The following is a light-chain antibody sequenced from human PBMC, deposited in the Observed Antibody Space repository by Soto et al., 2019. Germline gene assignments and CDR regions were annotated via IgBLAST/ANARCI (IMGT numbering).Light chain of an antibody. Sequence: LVLTQSPSASASLGASVKLTCTLSSGHSSYAIAWQQQQPEKGPRYLMKLNSDGSHSKGDGIPDRFSGSSSGAERHLTISSLQSEDEADYYCQTWGTAIHDVVFGGGTKLTVL. CDR3: QTWGTAIHDVV. V-gene: IGLV4-69*01. CDR1: SGHSSYA. CDR2: LNSDGSH. J-gene: IGLJ2*01.